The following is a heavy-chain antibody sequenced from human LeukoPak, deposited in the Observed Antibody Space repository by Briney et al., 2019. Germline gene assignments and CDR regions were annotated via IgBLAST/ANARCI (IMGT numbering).Heavy chain of an antibody. CDR1: VFSLSNYW. J-gene: IGHJ4*02. Sequence: GGSLSLSCAASVFSLSNYWMNWVRQARGKGREWVANIRQEGSEEYYVDSLKGRFTISSDNASNSVHLHMNNLRADDTAVYYCARGHYSHWEHCFDYWGQGSLVTVSS. D-gene: IGHD1-26*01. CDR3: ARGHYSHWEHCFDY. V-gene: IGHV3-7*01. CDR2: IRQEGSEE.